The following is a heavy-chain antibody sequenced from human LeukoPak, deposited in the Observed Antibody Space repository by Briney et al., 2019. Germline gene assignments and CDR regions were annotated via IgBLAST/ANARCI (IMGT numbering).Heavy chain of an antibody. CDR3: TKRLRGSSNWFYFDY. V-gene: IGHV3-23*01. D-gene: IGHD6-13*01. J-gene: IGHJ4*02. Sequence: GGSLRLSCAASGFTFNTYAMSCVRQAPGKGLEWVSGISVSGDSTYYADSVKGRFTISRDNSKNTLYLQLNSLRADDTAVYFCTKRLRGSSNWFYFDYWGQGTLATVSS. CDR1: GFTFNTYA. CDR2: ISVSGDST.